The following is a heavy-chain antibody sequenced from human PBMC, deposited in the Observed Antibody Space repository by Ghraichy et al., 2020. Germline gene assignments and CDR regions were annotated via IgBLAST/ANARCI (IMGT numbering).Heavy chain of an antibody. V-gene: IGHV3-74*01. CDR1: GFSFSRHW. J-gene: IGHJ5*02. CDR3: AREVSQAGSGNWFDP. D-gene: IGHD5/OR15-5a*01. Sequence: GGSLRLSCAASGFSFSRHWMHWIRQRPGEGLVWVSRLNYDGTRTHYADTVKGRFIISRDNIKDTLYLDMNSVTVDDTAVYYCAREVSQAGSGNWFDPWGQGTLVTVSS. CDR2: LNYDGTRT.